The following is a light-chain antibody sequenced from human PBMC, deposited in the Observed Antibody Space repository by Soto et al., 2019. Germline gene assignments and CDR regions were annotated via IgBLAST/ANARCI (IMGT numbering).Light chain of an antibody. CDR3: QRYRSLWT. Sequence: DIQMTQSPSTLSASVGDRVTITCRASQSLSSWLAWYQHKPGKAPKLLIYKASSLESGVPSWFGGSGSGTEFTLIISSLQPEDFATYYCQRYRSLWTFGQGTKVEIK. J-gene: IGKJ1*01. V-gene: IGKV1-5*03. CDR2: KAS. CDR1: QSLSSW.